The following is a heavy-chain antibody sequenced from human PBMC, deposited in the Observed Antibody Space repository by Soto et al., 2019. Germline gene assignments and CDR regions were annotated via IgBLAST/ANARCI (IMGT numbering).Heavy chain of an antibody. CDR1: GFSFSNYE. Sequence: EVQLVESGGGLVQPGGSLRLSCAASGFSFSNYEMNWVRQAPGKGLEWVAYISSSGSVIYYADPVKGRFTISRDNAKNSLSLQMDSLAADDTAVYYCARDSRDAYNYVVTDFWGQGTLVTVSS. J-gene: IGHJ4*02. V-gene: IGHV3-48*03. D-gene: IGHD2-15*01. CDR3: ARDSRDAYNYVVTDF. CDR2: ISSSGSVI.